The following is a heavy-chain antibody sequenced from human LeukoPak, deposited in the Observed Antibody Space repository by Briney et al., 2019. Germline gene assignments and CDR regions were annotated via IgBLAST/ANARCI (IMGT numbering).Heavy chain of an antibody. V-gene: IGHV4-39*07. Sequence: PSETLSLTCTVSGGSISSSSYYWGWIRQPPGKGLEWIGSIYYSGSTYYNPSLKSRFTISVDTSKNQFSLKLSSVTAADTAVYYCASVEMATLFHRHWGQGTLVTVSS. CDR3: ASVEMATLFHRH. D-gene: IGHD5-24*01. CDR2: IYYSGST. CDR1: GGSISSSSYY. J-gene: IGHJ4*02.